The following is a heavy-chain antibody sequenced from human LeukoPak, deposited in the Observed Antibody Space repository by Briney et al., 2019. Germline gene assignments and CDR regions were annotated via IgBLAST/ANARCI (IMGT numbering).Heavy chain of an antibody. D-gene: IGHD6-6*01. CDR3: ARVPPHSSSSGLGY. V-gene: IGHV1-18*01. Sequence: GASVKVSCKASGYTFTRYGISWVRQAPGQGLEWMGWISAYNGNTNYAQKLQGRVTMTTDTSTSTAYMELRSLRSDDTAVYYCARVPPHSSSSGLGYWGQGTLVTVSS. CDR2: ISAYNGNT. J-gene: IGHJ4*02. CDR1: GYTFTRYG.